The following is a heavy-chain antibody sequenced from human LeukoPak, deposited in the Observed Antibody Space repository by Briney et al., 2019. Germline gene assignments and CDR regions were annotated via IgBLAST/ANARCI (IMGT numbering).Heavy chain of an antibody. J-gene: IGHJ6*03. D-gene: IGHD5-18*01. V-gene: IGHV3-23*01. CDR1: GFTITTYA. CDR2: ISDRGDST. Sequence: GGSLRLSCAASGFTITTYAMGWVRQAPGKGLEWVSVISDRGDSTHYADSVKGRFTISRDNSKNTLYLQMNSLRAEDTAVYYCARTTEGGYTYDYFYYYYMDVWGKGTTVTISS. CDR3: ARTTEGGYTYDYFYYYYMDV.